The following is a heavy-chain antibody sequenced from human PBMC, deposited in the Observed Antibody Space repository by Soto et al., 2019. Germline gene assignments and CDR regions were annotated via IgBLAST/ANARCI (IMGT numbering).Heavy chain of an antibody. CDR1: GFTFGDYA. J-gene: IGHJ6*03. V-gene: IGHV3-49*03. CDR3: TSLVFRWDSNYYYYYYMDV. CDR2: IRSKAYGGTT. Sequence: GGSLRLSCTASGFTFGDYAMSWFRQAPGKGLEWVGFIRSKAYGGTTEYAASVKGRFTISRDDSKSIAYLQMNSLKTEDTAVYYCTSLVFRWDSNYYYYYYMDVWGKGTTVTVSS. D-gene: IGHD1-26*01.